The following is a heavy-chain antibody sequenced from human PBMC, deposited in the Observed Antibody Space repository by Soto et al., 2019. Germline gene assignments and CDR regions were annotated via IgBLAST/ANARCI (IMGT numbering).Heavy chain of an antibody. J-gene: IGHJ6*02. CDR1: GFTFSSYG. Sequence: HPGGSLRLSCAASGFTFSSYGMHWVRQAPGKGLEWVAVIWYDGSNKYYADSVKGRFTISRDNSKNTLYLQMNSLRAEDTAVYYCAREYLSIAVAGTFCYYYGMDVWGQGTTVTVSS. CDR3: AREYLSIAVAGTFCYYYGMDV. CDR2: IWYDGSNK. V-gene: IGHV3-33*01. D-gene: IGHD6-19*01.